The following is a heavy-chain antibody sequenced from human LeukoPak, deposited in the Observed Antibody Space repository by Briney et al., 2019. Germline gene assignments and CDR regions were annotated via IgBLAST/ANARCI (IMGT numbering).Heavy chain of an antibody. J-gene: IGHJ6*03. D-gene: IGHD3-3*01. CDR3: TTQHDFWSGYSLYYYYYYMDV. CDR2: IRSKANSYAT. Sequence: PGGSLKLSCAASGFTFSGSAMHWVRQASGKGLEWVGRIRSKANSYATAYAASVKGRFTISRDDSKNTAYLQMNSLKTEDTAVYYCTTQHDFWSGYSLYYYYYYMDVWGKGTTVTASS. CDR1: GFTFSGSA. V-gene: IGHV3-73*01.